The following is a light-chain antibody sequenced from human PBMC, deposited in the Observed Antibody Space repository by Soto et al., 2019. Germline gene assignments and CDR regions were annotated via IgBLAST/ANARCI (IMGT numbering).Light chain of an antibody. J-gene: IGLJ2*01. CDR1: SSNIGSNP. V-gene: IGLV1-44*01. CDR3: AAWDASLNGVV. Sequence: QSVLTQPPSASGTPALRVTFSCSGSSSNIGSNPVSWYQLLPGTAPKLLIYDNERPSGVPDRFSGSKSGTSASLAISGLQSDDEADYYCAAWDASLNGVVFGGGTKLTVL. CDR2: DN.